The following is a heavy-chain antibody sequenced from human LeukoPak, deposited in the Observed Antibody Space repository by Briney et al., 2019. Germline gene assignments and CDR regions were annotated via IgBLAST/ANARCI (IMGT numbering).Heavy chain of an antibody. J-gene: IGHJ4*02. CDR1: GYTFTDYY. CDR2: INPNSGET. D-gene: IGHD4-11*01. Sequence: SSVKVSCKTSGYTFTDYYIHWVRQAPGRGLEWMGWINPNSGETKYAQKFQGRVTMTGDTSISTAYMELSRLTSDDTAVYYCARDRDYSNTERGFDYWGQGTLVTVSS. CDR3: ARDRDYSNTERGFDY. V-gene: IGHV1-2*02.